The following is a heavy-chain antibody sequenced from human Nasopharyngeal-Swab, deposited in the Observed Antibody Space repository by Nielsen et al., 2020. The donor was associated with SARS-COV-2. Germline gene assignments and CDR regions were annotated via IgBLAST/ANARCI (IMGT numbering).Heavy chain of an antibody. V-gene: IGHV4-34*01. CDR3: ARRGLITMIHRWFDP. Sequence: RQAQGKGLEWIGEINHSGSTNYNPSLKSRVTISVDTSKNQFSLKLSSVTAADTAVYYCARRGLITMIHRWFDPWGQGTLVTVSS. CDR2: INHSGST. D-gene: IGHD3-22*01. J-gene: IGHJ5*02.